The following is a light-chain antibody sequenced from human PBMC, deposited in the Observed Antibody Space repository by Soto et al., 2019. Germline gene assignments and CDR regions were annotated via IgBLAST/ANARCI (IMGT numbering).Light chain of an antibody. CDR1: QTVNSRH. J-gene: IGKJ2*01. Sequence: ESLLTQSPGTLSLSPGERATLSCRASQTVNSRHLNWYQHKPGQAPRLLIYGASIRAAGIPDRFSGSRSGADFSLTITRLEPEVSAVYYCQQFDGSRPAFTFGQGTKLEI. V-gene: IGKV3-20*01. CDR3: QQFDGSRPAFT. CDR2: GAS.